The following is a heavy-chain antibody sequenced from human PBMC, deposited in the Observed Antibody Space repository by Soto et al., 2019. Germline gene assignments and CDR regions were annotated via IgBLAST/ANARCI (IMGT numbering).Heavy chain of an antibody. D-gene: IGHD6-19*01. V-gene: IGHV2-5*01. CDR2: IYWNDDK. J-gene: IGHJ4*02. CDR3: AHRPSGWYLFDY. Sequence: SGPYAGEPTQTLTLTCTFSGFSLSTSGVGVGWIRQPPGKALEWLALIYWNDDKRYSPSLKSRLTITKDTSKNQVVLTMTNMDPVDTATYYCAHRPSGWYLFDYWGQGTLVTAPQ. CDR1: GFSLSTSGVG.